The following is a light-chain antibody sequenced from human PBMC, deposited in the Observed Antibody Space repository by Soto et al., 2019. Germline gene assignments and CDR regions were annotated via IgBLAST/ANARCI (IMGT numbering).Light chain of an antibody. V-gene: IGKV3-20*01. Sequence: EIVLTQSPATLSLSPGERVTLSCRASQSVSSTYLAWYQQKPGQAPRLLIYGASTRATGIPDRFSGSGSGTDFTLTISRLEPEDFAVYFCQQYDSSLYTFGQGTKLEIK. CDR1: QSVSSTY. CDR2: GAS. J-gene: IGKJ2*01. CDR3: QQYDSSLYT.